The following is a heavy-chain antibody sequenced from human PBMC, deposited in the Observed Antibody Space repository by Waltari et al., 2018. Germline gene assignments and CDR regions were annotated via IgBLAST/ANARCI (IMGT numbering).Heavy chain of an antibody. J-gene: IGHJ4*02. CDR1: GGSCGGYY. V-gene: IGHV4-34*01. CDR3: ARGRHGSGSYYNF. CDR2: INHSGST. Sequence: QVQLQQWGAGLLKPSETLSLTCAVYGGSCGGYYWGWIRQPPGKGLEWIGEINHSGSTNYNPSLKSRVTISVDTSKNQFSLKLSSVTAADTAVYYCARGRHGSGSYYNFWGQGTLVTVSS. D-gene: IGHD3-10*01.